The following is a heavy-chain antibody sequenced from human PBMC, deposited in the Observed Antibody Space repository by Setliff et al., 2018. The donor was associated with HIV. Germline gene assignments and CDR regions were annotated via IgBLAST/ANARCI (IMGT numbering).Heavy chain of an antibody. J-gene: IGHJ4*02. CDR2: FDPEDGET. V-gene: IGHV1-24*01. CDR1: GFTLREVS. D-gene: IGHD2-2*01. CDR3: AIDMVGGWLRPMPDF. Sequence: ASVKVSCKVSGFTLREVSMHWVRQAPAKGLEWMGYFDPEDGETVYALKFQGGVTMTEDTSTDTAYMELSGLRSEDTAVYYCAIDMVGGWLRPMPDFWGQGALVTVSS.